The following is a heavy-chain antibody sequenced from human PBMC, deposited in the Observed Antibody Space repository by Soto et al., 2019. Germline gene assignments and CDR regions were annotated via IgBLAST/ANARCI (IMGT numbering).Heavy chain of an antibody. CDR2: IYYSGST. J-gene: IGHJ5*02. CDR3: ARYCSGGSCYDGLRWFDP. CDR1: GGSISSYY. Sequence: PSETLSLTCTVSGGSISSYYWSWIRQPPGKGLEWIGYIYYSGSTNYNPSLKSRVTISVDTSKNQFSLKLSSVTAADTAVYYCARYCSGGSCYDGLRWFDPWGQGTLVTVSS. V-gene: IGHV4-59*01. D-gene: IGHD2-15*01.